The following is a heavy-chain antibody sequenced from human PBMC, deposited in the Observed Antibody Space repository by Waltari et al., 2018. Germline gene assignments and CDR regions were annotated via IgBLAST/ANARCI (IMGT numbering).Heavy chain of an antibody. Sequence: QLQLQESGPGLVKPSETLSLTCTVSGGSISSSSYYWGWIRQPPGKGLEWIGSIYYSGSTYYTPALTRRVPISGDTSKNPFSLRLSSVTAADTAVYYCARHIYCSSTSCYSFDYWGQGTLVTVSS. CDR2: IYYSGST. V-gene: IGHV4-39*01. CDR3: ARHIYCSSTSCYSFDY. D-gene: IGHD2-2*02. CDR1: GGSISSSSYY. J-gene: IGHJ4*02.